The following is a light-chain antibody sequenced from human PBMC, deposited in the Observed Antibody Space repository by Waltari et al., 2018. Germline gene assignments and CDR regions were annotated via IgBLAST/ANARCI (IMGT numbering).Light chain of an antibody. CDR1: QAISSW. V-gene: IGKV1-12*01. CDR3: QQGSAFPPT. CDR2: HAS. J-gene: IGKJ1*01. Sequence: EIQMPQSPSSVSASAGDTVSITCRASQAISSWLAWYQQKPGDSPNLLIYHASNLQSGVPSRFSGSGSGTDFTLTISSLRPEDSATYYCQQGSAFPPTFGQGTKVEV.